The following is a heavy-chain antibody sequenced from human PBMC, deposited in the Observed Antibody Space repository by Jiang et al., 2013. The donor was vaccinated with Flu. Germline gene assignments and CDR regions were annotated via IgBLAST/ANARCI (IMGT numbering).Heavy chain of an antibody. V-gene: IGHV1-46*01. Sequence: SGAEVKKPGASVKVSCKASGYTFTSYYMHWVRQAPGQGLEWMGIINPSGGSTSYAQKFQGRVTMTRDTSTSTVYMELSSLRSEDTAVYYCARSGGYYYDSSGYYFRYWGQGTLVTVSS. CDR1: GYTFTSYY. D-gene: IGHD3-22*01. CDR2: INPSGGST. J-gene: IGHJ4*02. CDR3: ARSGGYYYDSSGYYFRY.